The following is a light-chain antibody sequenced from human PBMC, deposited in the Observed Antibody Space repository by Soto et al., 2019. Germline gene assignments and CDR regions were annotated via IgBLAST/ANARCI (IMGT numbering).Light chain of an antibody. V-gene: IGLV2-14*01. CDR1: SSDVGGYKY. CDR2: EVS. Sequence: QSVLTQPASVSESPGQSITISCTGTSSDVGGYKYVSWYQQHPGKAPKLMIYEVSNRPSGGSNRSYGSKSGNTASLTISGLQAEEEADYYCSSYTSGTTRVFGGGNQLTVL. CDR3: SSYTSGTTRV. J-gene: IGLJ3*02.